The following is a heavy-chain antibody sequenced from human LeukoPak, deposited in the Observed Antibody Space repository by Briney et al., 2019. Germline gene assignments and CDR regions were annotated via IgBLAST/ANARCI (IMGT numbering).Heavy chain of an antibody. D-gene: IGHD3-10*01. Sequence: PGGSLRLSCAASGFTFSSYAMSWVRQAPGKGLEWVSAISGSGGSTYYADSVKGRFTISRDNSKNTLYLQMNSLRAEDTAVYYCARDAYQTYYNGSGSYRWGQGTLATVSS. CDR2: ISGSGGST. CDR1: GFTFSSYA. V-gene: IGHV3-23*01. J-gene: IGHJ4*02. CDR3: ARDAYQTYYNGSGSYR.